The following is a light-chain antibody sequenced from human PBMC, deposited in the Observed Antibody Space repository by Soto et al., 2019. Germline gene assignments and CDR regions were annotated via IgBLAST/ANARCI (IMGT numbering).Light chain of an antibody. Sequence: DLQLTQSPSFLSASIGDRVTITCRASQGISDYLAWYQQKPGKAPKLLIYAASTLQSGVPSRFSGSGSGTEFTITISSLQPEDVATYYCQQLNSYPRTFGQGTKVEIK. CDR2: AAS. CDR3: QQLNSYPRT. J-gene: IGKJ1*01. CDR1: QGISDY. V-gene: IGKV1-9*01.